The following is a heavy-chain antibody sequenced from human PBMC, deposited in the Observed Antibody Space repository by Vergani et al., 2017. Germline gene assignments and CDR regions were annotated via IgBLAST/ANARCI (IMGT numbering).Heavy chain of an antibody. V-gene: IGHV1-69*02. Sequence: QVQLVQSGAEVKKPGSSVKVSCKASGGIFSSYTISWVRQAPGQGLEWMGRIIPILGIANYAQKFQGRVTITADKSTSTAYMELSSLRSEDTAVYYCAGGGRDGDYGMDVWGQGTTVTVSS. CDR2: IIPILGIA. D-gene: IGHD4-17*01. J-gene: IGHJ6*02. CDR3: AGGGRDGDYGMDV. CDR1: GGIFSSYT.